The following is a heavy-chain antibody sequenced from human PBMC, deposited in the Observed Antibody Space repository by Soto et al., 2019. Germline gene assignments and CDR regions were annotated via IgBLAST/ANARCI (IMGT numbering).Heavy chain of an antibody. V-gene: IGHV3-7*01. J-gene: IGHJ1*01. CDR3: PRKNHKKPSLYKNDWRGGRPPGCFSGGRSSVVCFFPPPLDH. Sequence: EVQLVESGGGLVQPGGSLRLSCAASGFTFSSYWMSWVRQAPGKGLEWVANIKQDGSEKYYVDSVKGRFTISRDNAKKKEERRKKILCCLGKDLLPYPRKNHKKPSLYKNDWRGGRPPGCFSGGRSSVVCFFPPPLDHGGQGT. CDR1: GFTFSSYW. CDR2: IKQDGSEK. D-gene: IGHD2-15*01.